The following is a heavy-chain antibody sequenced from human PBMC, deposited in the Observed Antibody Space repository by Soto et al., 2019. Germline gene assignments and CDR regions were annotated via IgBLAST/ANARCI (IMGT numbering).Heavy chain of an antibody. V-gene: IGHV4-59*01. J-gene: IGHJ2*01. D-gene: IGHD3-9*01. CDR1: GGSISSDY. CDR2: IYYSGST. CDR3: AGGTPYYDILTGYYKSWYFDL. Sequence: SETLSLTCTVSGGSISSDYWSWILQPPGKGLEWIGYIYYSGSTNYNPSLKSRVTISVDTSKNQFSLKLSSVTAADTAVYYCAGGTPYYDILTGYYKSWYFDLWGRGTXVT.